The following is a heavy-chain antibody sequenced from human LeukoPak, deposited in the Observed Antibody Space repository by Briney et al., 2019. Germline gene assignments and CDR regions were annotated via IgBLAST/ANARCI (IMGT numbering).Heavy chain of an antibody. V-gene: IGHV1-69*13. Sequence: SVKVSCKASGGTVSRYAISWVRQAPGQGLEWMGGTIPLFGTANYAQKFQGRVTITADESTGTAYMELSSLGSEDTAVYYCTRDRDGYNYDYYWGQGTLVTVSS. D-gene: IGHD5-24*01. CDR2: TIPLFGTA. CDR1: GGTVSRYA. J-gene: IGHJ4*02. CDR3: TRDRDGYNYDYY.